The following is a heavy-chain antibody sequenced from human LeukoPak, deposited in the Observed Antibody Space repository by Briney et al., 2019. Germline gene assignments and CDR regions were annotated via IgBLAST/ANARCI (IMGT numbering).Heavy chain of an antibody. D-gene: IGHD1-26*01. CDR3: ARGGFGLGVGSTKGLNWLDP. Sequence: ASVKVSCKASGYTFPSYAISWVRQAPGQGLEWMGWISTYNGNTNYAQKFQDRVTMTTDIPTSTAYMELRSLRSEETAVYYCARGGFGLGVGSTKGLNWLDPWGQGTLVTVSS. J-gene: IGHJ5*02. CDR1: GYTFPSYA. CDR2: ISTYNGNT. V-gene: IGHV1-18*01.